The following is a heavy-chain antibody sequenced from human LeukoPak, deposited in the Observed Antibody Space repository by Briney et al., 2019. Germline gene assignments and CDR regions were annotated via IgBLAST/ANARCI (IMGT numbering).Heavy chain of an antibody. V-gene: IGHV3-48*01. J-gene: IGHJ6*02. D-gene: IGHD3-22*01. Sequence: PGGSLRLSCAASGFTFSSYSMNWVRQAPGKGLEWVSYISNFGSTIYYADSVKGRFTISRDNSKNTLYLQMNSLRAEDTAVYYCAKGGRDSSGYYYYYGMDVWGQGTTVTVSS. CDR1: GFTFSSYS. CDR2: ISNFGSTI. CDR3: AKGGRDSSGYYYYYGMDV.